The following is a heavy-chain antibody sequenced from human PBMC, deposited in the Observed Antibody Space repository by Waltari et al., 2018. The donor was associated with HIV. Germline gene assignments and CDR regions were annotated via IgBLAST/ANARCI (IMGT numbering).Heavy chain of an antibody. Sequence: QVQLVQSGAEVKKPGSSVKVSCKASGGTFSSYAISWVRQAPGQGLEWMGGIIPIFGTANYAQKFQGRVTITADKSTSTAYMELSSLRSEDTAVYYCARSSSSWGGDYYYYGMDVWGQGTTVTVSS. CDR1: GGTFSSYA. CDR3: ARSSSSWGGDYYYYGMDV. D-gene: IGHD6-13*01. V-gene: IGHV1-69*06. CDR2: IIPIFGTA. J-gene: IGHJ6*02.